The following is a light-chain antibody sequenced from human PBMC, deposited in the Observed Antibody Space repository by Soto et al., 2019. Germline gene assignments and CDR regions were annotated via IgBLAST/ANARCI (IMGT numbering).Light chain of an antibody. CDR3: AAWDDRLSGPV. J-gene: IGLJ2*01. V-gene: IGLV1-47*02. Sequence: QSALTQPPSASGTPGQRVTISCSGSSSNIGSNYIYWYQQIPGTAPTIVIYTNNQRPSGVPDRFSGSKSGTSAFLAISGLRSEDEAVYYCAAWDDRLSGPVFGGGTKLTVL. CDR2: TNN. CDR1: SSNIGSNY.